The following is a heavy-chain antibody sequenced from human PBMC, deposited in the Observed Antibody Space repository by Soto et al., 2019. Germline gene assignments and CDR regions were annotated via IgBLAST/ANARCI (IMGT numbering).Heavy chain of an antibody. Sequence: PGGSLRLSCAASGFTFSSYEMNWFRQAPGEGLEWVSYISNSGSTIYYADSVKGRFTISRDNAKNSLYLQMDSLRAEDTAVYYCARDSDYYDSSGYYYFDYWGQGTLVTVSS. CDR1: GFTFSSYE. V-gene: IGHV3-48*03. CDR3: ARDSDYYDSSGYYYFDY. J-gene: IGHJ4*02. D-gene: IGHD3-22*01. CDR2: ISNSGSTI.